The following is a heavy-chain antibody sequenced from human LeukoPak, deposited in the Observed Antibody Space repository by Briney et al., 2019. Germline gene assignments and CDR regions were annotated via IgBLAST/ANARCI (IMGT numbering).Heavy chain of an antibody. D-gene: IGHD6-19*01. V-gene: IGHV3-23*01. CDR2: ISGSAGST. CDR3: AKDQQWLEYFDY. CDR1: GFTFSSYV. Sequence: PGGPLRLSCAASGFTFSSYVMSWVRQAPGKGLEWVSSISGSAGSTYYTDSVKGRFAISRDNSKNTLYLQMNSLRDEDTAVYYCAKDQQWLEYFDYWGQGILVTVSS. J-gene: IGHJ4*02.